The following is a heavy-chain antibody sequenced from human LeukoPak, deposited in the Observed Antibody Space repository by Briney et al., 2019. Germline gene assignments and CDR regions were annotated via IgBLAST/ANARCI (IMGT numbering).Heavy chain of an antibody. CDR1: GGSFSGYY. D-gene: IGHD5-12*01. CDR2: INHSGST. Sequence: SETLSLTCAVYGGSFSGYYWSWIRQPPGKGLEWIGEINHSGSTNYNPSLKSRVTISVDTSKNQFSLKLSSVTAADTAVYYCARGKWLRSSFDYWGQGILVTVSS. J-gene: IGHJ4*02. V-gene: IGHV4-34*01. CDR3: ARGKWLRSSFDY.